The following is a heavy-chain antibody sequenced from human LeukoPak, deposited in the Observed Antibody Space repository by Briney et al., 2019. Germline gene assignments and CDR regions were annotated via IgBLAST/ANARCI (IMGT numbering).Heavy chain of an antibody. CDR3: ARERITMIVVVLDY. CDR1: GGSISSSSYY. D-gene: IGHD3-22*01. Sequence: PSETLSLTCTVSGGSISSSSYYWGWIRQPPGKGLEWIGSIYYSGSTYYNPSLKSRVTISVDTSKNQFSLKLSSVTAADTAVYYCARERITMIVVVLDYWGQGTLVTVSS. CDR2: IYYSGST. J-gene: IGHJ4*02. V-gene: IGHV4-39*07.